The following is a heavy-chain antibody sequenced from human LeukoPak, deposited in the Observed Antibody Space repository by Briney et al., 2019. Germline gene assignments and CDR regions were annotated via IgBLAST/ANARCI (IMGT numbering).Heavy chain of an antibody. Sequence: PGGSLRLSCAASGFTFSSYSMNWVRQAPGKGLEWVSYISRASGSICYADSVKGRFTISRDNAKNSLFLQMNSLRAEDTAVYYCARLPAYCSSTSCYYDYWGQGTLVTVSS. D-gene: IGHD2-2*01. CDR2: ISRASGSI. V-gene: IGHV3-48*04. CDR1: GFTFSSYS. CDR3: ARLPAYCSSTSCYYDY. J-gene: IGHJ4*02.